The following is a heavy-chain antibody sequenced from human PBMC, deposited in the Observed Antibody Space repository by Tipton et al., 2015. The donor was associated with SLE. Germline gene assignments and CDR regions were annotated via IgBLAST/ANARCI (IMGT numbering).Heavy chain of an antibody. CDR1: GGSFSGYY. J-gene: IGHJ2*01. Sequence: TLSLTCAVYGGSFSGYYWSWIRQPPGKGLEWIGEINHSGSTNYNPSLKSRVTISVDTSKNQFSLKLSSVTAADTAVYYCARVGATEYFDLWGRGTLVTVSS. CDR2: INHSGST. CDR3: ARVGATEYFDL. V-gene: IGHV4-34*01. D-gene: IGHD1-26*01.